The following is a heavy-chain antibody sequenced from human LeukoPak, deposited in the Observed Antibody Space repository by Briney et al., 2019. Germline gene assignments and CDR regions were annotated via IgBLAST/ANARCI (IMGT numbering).Heavy chain of an antibody. J-gene: IGHJ6*04. Sequence: GSLRLSCAASGFTFSSYAMNWVRQAPGKGLEWIGRIHTSGSTKYNPSLKSRVTMSVDTSKNQFSLKLSSVTAADTAVYYCARSTYIYGDYVPQDVWGKGTTVTISS. V-gene: IGHV4-4*07. CDR1: GFTFSSYA. CDR2: IHTSGST. CDR3: ARSTYIYGDYVPQDV. D-gene: IGHD4-17*01.